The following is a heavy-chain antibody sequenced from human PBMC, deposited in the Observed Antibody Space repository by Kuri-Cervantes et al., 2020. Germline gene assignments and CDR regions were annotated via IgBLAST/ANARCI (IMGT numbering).Heavy chain of an antibody. J-gene: IGHJ6*02. D-gene: IGHD3-3*01. CDR1: GFSFSTNG. CDR2: IWYDGSNK. V-gene: IGHV3-33*06. Sequence: LSLTCAASGFSFSTNGMHWVRQAPGKGLEWVAVIWYDGSNKYYADSVKGRFTISRDNSKNTLYLQMNSLRAEDTAVYYCAKSDYYDFWRYHYGMDVWGQGTTGTVSS. CDR3: AKSDYYDFWRYHYGMDV.